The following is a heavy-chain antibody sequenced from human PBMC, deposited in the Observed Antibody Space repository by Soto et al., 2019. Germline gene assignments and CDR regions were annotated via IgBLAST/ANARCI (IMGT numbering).Heavy chain of an antibody. CDR3: ASTSRDGSLDY. D-gene: IGHD5-12*01. CDR2: ISYDGSNK. J-gene: IGHJ4*02. Sequence: PGGSLRLSCAASGFTFSSYAMHWVRQAPGKGLEWVAVISYDGSNKYYADSVKGRFTISIDNSKNTLYLQMDSLRAEDTAVYYCASTSRDGSLDYWGQGTLVTVSS. CDR1: GFTFSSYA. V-gene: IGHV3-30-3*01.